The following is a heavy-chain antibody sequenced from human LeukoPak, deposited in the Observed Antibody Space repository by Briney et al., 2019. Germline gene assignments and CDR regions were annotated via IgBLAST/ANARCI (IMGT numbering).Heavy chain of an antibody. Sequence: SETLSLTCAVYGGSFSGYYWSWIRQPPGKGLEWIGEINHSGSTNYNPSLKSRVTISVDTSKNQFSLKLSSVTAADTAVYYCARVRTSQLLHQNWFDPWGQGTLVTVSS. CDR3: ARVRTSQLLHQNWFDP. J-gene: IGHJ5*02. CDR2: INHSGST. V-gene: IGHV4-34*01. D-gene: IGHD2-2*02. CDR1: GGSFSGYY.